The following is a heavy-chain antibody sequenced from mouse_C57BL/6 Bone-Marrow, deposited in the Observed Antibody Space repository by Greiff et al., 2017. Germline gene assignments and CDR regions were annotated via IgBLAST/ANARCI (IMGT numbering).Heavy chain of an antibody. Sequence: EVQLQQSGPELVKPGASVKISCKASGYTFTDYYMNWVKQSHGKSLEWIGDINPNNGGTSYNQKFKGKATLTVDKSSSTAYMELRSLTSEDSAVYYCARGEITTVVATKGTWFAYWGQGTLVTVSA. V-gene: IGHV1-26*01. D-gene: IGHD1-1*01. CDR2: INPNNGGT. CDR3: ARGEITTVVATKGTWFAY. CDR1: GYTFTDYY. J-gene: IGHJ3*01.